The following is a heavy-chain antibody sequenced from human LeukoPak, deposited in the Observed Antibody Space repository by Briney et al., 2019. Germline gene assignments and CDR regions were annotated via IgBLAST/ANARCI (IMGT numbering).Heavy chain of an antibody. CDR1: GFTFCSYA. CDR2: ISYDGSNK. V-gene: IGHV3-30-3*01. Sequence: PGGSLRLSCAASGFTFCSYAMHWVRQAPGKGLEWVAVISYDGSNKYYADSVKGRFTISRDNSKNTLYLQMNSLRAEDTALYYCAKDSRPVAGIDCWGQGTLVTVSS. D-gene: IGHD6-19*01. CDR3: AKDSRPVAGIDC. J-gene: IGHJ4*02.